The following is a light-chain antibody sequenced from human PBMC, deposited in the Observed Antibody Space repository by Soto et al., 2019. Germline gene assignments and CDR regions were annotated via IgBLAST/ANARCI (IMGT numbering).Light chain of an antibody. CDR3: QQYHFFWT. V-gene: IGKV1-5*01. J-gene: IGKJ1*01. CDR1: RSISTW. CDR2: HAS. Sequence: DIQKTQSPSTLSASVGDRVTVTCRASRSISTWLAWYQQKPGNAPKLLLHHASILESGVPSRFSGSGSGTEFTLTISNLQPDDFATYYCQQYHFFWTFGQGTKVEIK.